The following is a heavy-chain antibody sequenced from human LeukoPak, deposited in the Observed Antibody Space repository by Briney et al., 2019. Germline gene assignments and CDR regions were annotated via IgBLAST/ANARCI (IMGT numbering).Heavy chain of an antibody. CDR3: ARSAGSAFFDY. D-gene: IGHD2-15*01. CDR1: GYTFTGYY. V-gene: IGHV1-2*04. Sequence: GASVKVSCKASGYTFTGYYMHWVRQAPGQGLEWMGWIHPNSGGTNYAQKFQGWVTMTRDTSISTAYMELTRLTSDDTAVYYCARSAGSAFFDYWGQGTLVTVSS. J-gene: IGHJ4*02. CDR2: IHPNSGGT.